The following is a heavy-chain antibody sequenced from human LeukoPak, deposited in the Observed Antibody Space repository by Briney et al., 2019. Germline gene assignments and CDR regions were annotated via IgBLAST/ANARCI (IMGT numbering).Heavy chain of an antibody. Sequence: GGSLRLSCAASGFSFSGYWMSWVRQVPGKGLEWVATIRQDESEKYHVDSVKGRFSISRDNAKNSLFLQMDSLGAEDTAVYYCAREIALMVSGPSNQPDYHYMDVWGRGTTVTVSS. CDR3: AREIALMVSGPSNQPDYHYMDV. CDR1: GFSFSGYW. CDR2: IRQDESEK. V-gene: IGHV3-7*01. J-gene: IGHJ6*03. D-gene: IGHD2-8*01.